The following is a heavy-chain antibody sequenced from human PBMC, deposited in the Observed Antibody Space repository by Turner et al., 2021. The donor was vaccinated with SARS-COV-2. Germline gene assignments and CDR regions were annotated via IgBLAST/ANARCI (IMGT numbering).Heavy chain of an antibody. CDR1: GGPFSSYV. CDR2: IIPISGTA. CDR3: ARGKNYYGSGSYYPTHYYYGMDV. J-gene: IGHJ6*02. D-gene: IGHD3-10*01. Sequence: QVQLVQSGAEVKKPGSSVKVSCKASGGPFSSYVISWVRQAPGQGLEWMGGIIPISGTAEYAQKFQGRVTITADESTSTAYMELSSLRSEDTAVYYCARGKNYYGSGSYYPTHYYYGMDVWGQGTTVTVSS. V-gene: IGHV1-69*01.